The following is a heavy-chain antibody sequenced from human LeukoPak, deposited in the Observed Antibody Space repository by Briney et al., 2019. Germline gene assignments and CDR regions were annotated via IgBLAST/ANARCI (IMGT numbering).Heavy chain of an antibody. CDR2: IKQDGSEK. D-gene: IGHD3-22*01. CDR3: ARSGGWAGYYYDSSGQPADY. J-gene: IGHJ4*02. V-gene: IGHV3-7*01. CDR1: GFTFSSYW. Sequence: GGSLRLSCAASGFTFSSYWMSWVRQAPGKGLEWVANIKQDGSEKYYVDSEKGRFTISRDNAKNSLYLQMNSLRAEDTAVYYCARSGGWAGYYYDSSGQPADYWGQGTLVTVSS.